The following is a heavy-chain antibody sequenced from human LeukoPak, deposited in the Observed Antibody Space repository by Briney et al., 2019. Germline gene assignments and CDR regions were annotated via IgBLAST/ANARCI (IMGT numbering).Heavy chain of an antibody. Sequence: SETLSLTCAVYGASYNAYYWRWIRQPPGKGLEWIGDIDHRGTATYNPSLKSRLTISADASKNQFSLKLNSVTDADTAVYYCAVGITILGVAASFDSWGQGNLVIVSS. CDR2: IDHRGTA. D-gene: IGHD3-3*01. V-gene: IGHV4-34*01. CDR1: GASYNAYY. CDR3: AVGITILGVAASFDS. J-gene: IGHJ4*02.